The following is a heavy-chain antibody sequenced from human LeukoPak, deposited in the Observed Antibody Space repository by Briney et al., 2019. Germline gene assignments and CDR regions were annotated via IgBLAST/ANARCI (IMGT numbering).Heavy chain of an antibody. CDR2: INPNSGGT. CDR3: AREEDYYDSSGYQYNWFDP. CDR1: GYTFTGYY. Sequence: ASVKVSCKASGYTFTGYYMHWVRQAPGQGLEWVGWINPNSGGTNYAQKFQGRVTMTRDTSISTAYMELSRLRSDDTAVYYCAREEDYYDSSGYQYNWFDPWGQGTLVTVSS. J-gene: IGHJ5*02. V-gene: IGHV1-2*02. D-gene: IGHD3-22*01.